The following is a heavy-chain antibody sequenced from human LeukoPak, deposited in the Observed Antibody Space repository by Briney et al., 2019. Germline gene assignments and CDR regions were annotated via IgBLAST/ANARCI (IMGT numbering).Heavy chain of an antibody. CDR2: INHSGST. J-gene: IGHJ6*03. Sequence: PSGTLSLTCAVSGGSISSSNWWSWVRQPPGKGLEWIGEINHSGSTNYNPSLKSRVTISVDTSKNQFSLKLSSVTAADTAVYYCARGPEWDYYYYMDVWGKGTTVTVSS. CDR1: GGSISSSNW. CDR3: ARGPEWDYYYYMDV. D-gene: IGHD1-26*01. V-gene: IGHV4-4*02.